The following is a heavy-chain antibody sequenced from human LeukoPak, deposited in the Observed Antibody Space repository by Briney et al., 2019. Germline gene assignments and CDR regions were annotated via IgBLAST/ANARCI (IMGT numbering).Heavy chain of an antibody. Sequence: SETLSLTCAVYGGSFSGYYWSWLRQPPGKGLEWIGEINHSGSTNYNPSLKSRVTISVDTSKNQFSLKLSSVTAADTAVYYCASQLRKDLYYYYYYGMDVWGQGTTVTVSS. V-gene: IGHV4-34*01. CDR1: GGSFSGYY. CDR2: INHSGST. J-gene: IGHJ6*02. D-gene: IGHD1-7*01. CDR3: ASQLRKDLYYYYYYGMDV.